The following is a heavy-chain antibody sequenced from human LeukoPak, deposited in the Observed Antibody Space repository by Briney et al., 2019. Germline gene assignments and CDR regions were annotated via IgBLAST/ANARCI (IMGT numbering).Heavy chain of an antibody. D-gene: IGHD3-10*01. CDR2: MYYSGST. V-gene: IGHV4-39*01. CDR1: GGSVSSSSSY. Sequence: PSETLSLTCTVSGGSVSSSSSYWGWVRQPPGKGLDWIGSMYYSGSTYYNPSLKSRLTISVDTSKNQFSLKLTSVTAADTAVYYCARQARYYDSGSYFDYWGQGTLVTVSS. CDR3: ARQARYYDSGSYFDY. J-gene: IGHJ4*02.